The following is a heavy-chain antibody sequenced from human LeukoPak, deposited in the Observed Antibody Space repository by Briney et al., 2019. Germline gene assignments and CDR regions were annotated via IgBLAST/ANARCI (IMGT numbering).Heavy chain of an antibody. V-gene: IGHV4-30-2*01. CDR2: IYHSGST. CDR1: GGSISSGGYS. CDR3: ASFNYYYGMDV. J-gene: IGHJ6*02. Sequence: SETLSLTCAVSGGSISSGGYSWSWIRQPPGKGLEWIGYIYHSGSTYYNPSLKSRVTISVDTSKNQFSLKLSSVTAADTAVYYCASFNYYYGMDVWGQGTTVTVSS.